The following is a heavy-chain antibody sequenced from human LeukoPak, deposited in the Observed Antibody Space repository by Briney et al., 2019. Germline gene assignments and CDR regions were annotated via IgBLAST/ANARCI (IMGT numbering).Heavy chain of an antibody. CDR1: GGSISSSSYY. CDR2: IYYSGST. V-gene: IGHV4-39*01. Sequence: SETLSLTCTVSGGSISSSSYYWGWIRQPPGKGLEWIGSIYYSGSTYYNPSLKSRVTISVDTSKSQFSLKLSSVTAADTAVYYCARRRGATLLRRASDRAFDIWGQGTMVTVSS. D-gene: IGHD1-26*01. J-gene: IGHJ3*02. CDR3: ARRRGATLLRRASDRAFDI.